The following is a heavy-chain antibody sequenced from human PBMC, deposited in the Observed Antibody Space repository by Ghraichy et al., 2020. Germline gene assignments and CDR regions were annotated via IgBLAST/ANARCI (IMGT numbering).Heavy chain of an antibody. Sequence: SETLSLTCTVSGGSISSYYWSWIRQPPGKGLEWIGYIYYSGSTNYNPSLKSRVTISVDTSKNQFSLKLSSVTAADTAVYYCARHSGYQLLLWYFDLWGRGTLVTVSS. V-gene: IGHV4-59*08. CDR3: ARHSGYQLLLWYFDL. D-gene: IGHD2-2*01. J-gene: IGHJ2*01. CDR2: IYYSGST. CDR1: GGSISSYY.